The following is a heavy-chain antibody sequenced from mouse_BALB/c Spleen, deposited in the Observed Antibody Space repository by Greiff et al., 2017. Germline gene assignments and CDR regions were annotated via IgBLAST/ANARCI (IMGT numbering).Heavy chain of an antibody. CDR1: GYTFTDYE. J-gene: IGHJ3*01. CDR3: AREDYGNPFAY. CDR2: IDPETGGT. Sequence: QVQLQQSGAELVRPGASVTLSCKASGYTFTDYEMHWVKQTPVHGLEWIGAIDPETGGTAYNQKFKGKATLTADKSSSTAYMELRSLTSEDSAVYYCAREDYGNPFAYWGQGTLVTVSA. D-gene: IGHD2-1*01. V-gene: IGHV1-15*01.